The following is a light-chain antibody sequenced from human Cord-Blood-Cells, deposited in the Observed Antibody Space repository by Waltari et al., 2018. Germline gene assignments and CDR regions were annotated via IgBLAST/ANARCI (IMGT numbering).Light chain of an antibody. Sequence: AIQLPQSPSSLSASVGDRVTITCRASQGISSALAWYQQKPGKAPKLLIYDASSLESVVPSRFSGSGSGTDFTLTISSLQPEDFATYYCQQFNSYPHTFGQGTKLEIK. CDR1: QGISSA. V-gene: IGKV1-13*02. J-gene: IGKJ2*01. CDR3: QQFNSYPHT. CDR2: DAS.